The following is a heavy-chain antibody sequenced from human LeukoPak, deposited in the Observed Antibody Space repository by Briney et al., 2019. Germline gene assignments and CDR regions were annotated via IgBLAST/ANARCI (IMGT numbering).Heavy chain of an antibody. CDR2: INHSGST. D-gene: IGHD6-19*01. CDR3: ARDGYSSGWYDPAYFDY. V-gene: IGHV4-34*01. J-gene: IGHJ4*02. CDR1: DGSFSGYY. Sequence: SETLSLTCAVYDGSFSGYYWSWIRQPPGKGLEWIGEINHSGSTNYNPSLKSRVTISVDTSKNQFSLKLSSVTAADTAVYYCARDGYSSGWYDPAYFDYWGQGTLVTVSS.